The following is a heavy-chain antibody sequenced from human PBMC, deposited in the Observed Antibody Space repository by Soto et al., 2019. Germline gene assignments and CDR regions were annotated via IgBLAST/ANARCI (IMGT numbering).Heavy chain of an antibody. CDR1: GGSISGYY. CDR2: MYNTGST. J-gene: IGHJ6*02. V-gene: IGHV4-59*01. CDR3: ASRGSHISFSGVAPNYYYYALDV. Sequence: SETLSLTCTVSGGSISGYYWSWIRQPPGKGLEWIGYMYNTGSTVYNPSFKSRVTISVDASKNQFSLKLNSVTAADTAVYYCASRGSHISFSGVAPNYYYYALDVWGQGTTVTVSS. D-gene: IGHD3-3*01.